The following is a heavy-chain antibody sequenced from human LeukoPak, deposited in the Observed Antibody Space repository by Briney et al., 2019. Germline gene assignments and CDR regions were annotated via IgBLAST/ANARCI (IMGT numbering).Heavy chain of an antibody. CDR1: RDSVSSNSAA. D-gene: IGHD3-10*01. Sequence: SQTLSLTCAISRDSVSSNSAAWNWIRQSPSRGLEWLGRTYYRSKWYNDYAVSVKSRITINPDTSKNQFSLQLNSVTPEDTAVYYCARAFGIWGYYGSGDYMDVWGKGTTVTVSS. CDR3: ARAFGIWGYYGSGDYMDV. CDR2: TYYRSKWYN. V-gene: IGHV6-1*01. J-gene: IGHJ6*03.